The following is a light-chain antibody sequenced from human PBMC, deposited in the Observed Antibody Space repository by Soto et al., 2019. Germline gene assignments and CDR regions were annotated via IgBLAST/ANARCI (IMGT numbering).Light chain of an antibody. J-gene: IGLJ1*01. CDR2: ENN. CDR3: GTWDSSLSARYV. CDR1: SSNTGNNY. Sequence: QSVLTQPPSVSAAPGQKVTISCSGSSSNTGNNYVSWYQQLPGTAPKLLIYENNKRPSGIPDRFSGSKSGTSATLGITGLQTGDEADYYCGTWDSSLSARYVFGTGTKVTVL. V-gene: IGLV1-51*02.